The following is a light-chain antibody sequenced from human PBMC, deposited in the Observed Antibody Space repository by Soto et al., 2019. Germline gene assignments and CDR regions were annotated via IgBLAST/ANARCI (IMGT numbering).Light chain of an antibody. V-gene: IGKV1-9*01. CDR2: GAS. Sequence: DIQLTQSPSFLSASVGDRVTITCRASQGISSYLAWYQQRPGEPPELLIYGASTLRPGVASRFSGSGSGTEFTLTIISLQPEDFATYFCQQLNSFPPSFTFGPGTTVDIK. CDR1: QGISSY. CDR3: QQLNSFPPSFT. J-gene: IGKJ3*01.